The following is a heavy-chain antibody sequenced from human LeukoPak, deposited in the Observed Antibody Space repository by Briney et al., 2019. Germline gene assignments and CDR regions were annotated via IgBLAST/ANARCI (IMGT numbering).Heavy chain of an antibody. CDR1: GYXFTGYN. Sequence: ASVKVSCKASGYXFTGYNIHWGRHAPGQGNGLMGLINPNSGERKYEKKFQSRGIMTRVTSFSTAYMERMRLVTDAQAAYYWSTQRGSYLWGTDFDYWGQGTLVTVSS. D-gene: IGHD3-16*01. CDR2: INPNSGER. CDR3: STQRGSYLWGTDFDY. J-gene: IGHJ4*02. V-gene: IGHV1-2*02.